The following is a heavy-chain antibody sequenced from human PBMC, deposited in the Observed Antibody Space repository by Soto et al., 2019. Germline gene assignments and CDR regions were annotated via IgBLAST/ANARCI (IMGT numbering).Heavy chain of an antibody. Sequence: GSLRLSCAVSGFIVSSNYMSWVRQAPVKGLDWVSVIYSGGSTYYADSVKGRFTISRDNSKNTLYLQMNSLRAEDTAVYYCARDPLYYYGSGSYYPGYFDLWGRGTLVTVSS. CDR1: GFIVSSNY. D-gene: IGHD3-10*01. V-gene: IGHV3-66*01. CDR3: ARDPLYYYGSGSYYPGYFDL. J-gene: IGHJ2*01. CDR2: IYSGGST.